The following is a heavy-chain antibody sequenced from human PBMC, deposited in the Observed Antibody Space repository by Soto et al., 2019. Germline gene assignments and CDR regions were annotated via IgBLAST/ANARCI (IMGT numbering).Heavy chain of an antibody. Sequence: QVQLVQSGGEVKKPGASVKVSCKASGYTFSTHGISWVRQAPGQGLEWMGWISGHNGNTNYAQRLQGRITMTTDTSTSTAYMELRSLRSDDTAVYYCARDGDCISPSCYVFDNWGQGTLVTVSS. CDR2: ISGHNGNT. D-gene: IGHD2-2*01. J-gene: IGHJ4*02. CDR3: ARDGDCISPSCYVFDN. V-gene: IGHV1-18*01. CDR1: GYTFSTHG.